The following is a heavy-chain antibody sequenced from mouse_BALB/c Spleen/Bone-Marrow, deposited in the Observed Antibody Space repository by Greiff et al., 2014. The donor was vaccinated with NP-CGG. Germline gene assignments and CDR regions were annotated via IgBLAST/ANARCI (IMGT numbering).Heavy chain of an antibody. CDR3: ARNYYYASSWSAMDY. V-gene: IGHV1-87*01. D-gene: IGHD1-1*01. CDR1: GYTLTSYW. CDR2: IYPGDGDA. J-gene: IGHJ4*01. Sequence: VQLQQSGAELARPGASVKLPCKASGYTLTSYWMQWVKQRPGQGLEWIGTIYPGDGDARYTQKFKGKATLTADKSSSTAYMQLSSLASEDSAVYYCARNYYYASSWSAMDYWGQGTSVTVSS.